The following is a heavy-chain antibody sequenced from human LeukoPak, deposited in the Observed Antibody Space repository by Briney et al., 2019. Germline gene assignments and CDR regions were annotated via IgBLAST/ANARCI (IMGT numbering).Heavy chain of an antibody. CDR1: GYTFTGYY. Sequence: ASVKVSCKASGYTFTGYYMHWVRQAPGQGLEWMGWINPNSGGTNYAQKFQGRVTMTRDTSISTAYMELSRLRSDDTAVYYCARDANQCGGDYYSATNLFDYWGQGTLVTVSS. V-gene: IGHV1-2*02. CDR3: ARDANQCGGDYYSATNLFDY. CDR2: INPNSGGT. D-gene: IGHD2-21*01. J-gene: IGHJ4*02.